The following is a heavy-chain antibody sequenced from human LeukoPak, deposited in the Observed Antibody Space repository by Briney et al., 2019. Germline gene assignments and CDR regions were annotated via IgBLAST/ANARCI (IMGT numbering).Heavy chain of an antibody. Sequence: GGSLRLSCAASGFTFSSYAMSWVRQAPGKGLEWVSAISGSGGSTYYADSVKGRFTISRDNSKNTLYLQMNSLRAEDTAVYYCAKGETYYYDSSGYYPYLNWGQGTLVTVSS. J-gene: IGHJ4*02. V-gene: IGHV3-23*01. CDR3: AKGETYYYDSSGYYPYLN. CDR2: ISGSGGST. D-gene: IGHD3-22*01. CDR1: GFTFSSYA.